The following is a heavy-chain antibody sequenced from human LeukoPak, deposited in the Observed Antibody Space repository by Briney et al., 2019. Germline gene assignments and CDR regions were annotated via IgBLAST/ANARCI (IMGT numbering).Heavy chain of an antibody. Sequence: GRSLRLSCAASGFTFSSYAMHWVRQAPGKGLEWVAVISYDGSNKYYADSVKGRFTISRDNSKNTLYLQMNSLRAEDTAVYYCARDVPHNWFDTWGQGTLVTVSS. CDR1: GFTFSSYA. V-gene: IGHV3-30*04. CDR2: ISYDGSNK. CDR3: ARDVPHNWFDT. J-gene: IGHJ5*02.